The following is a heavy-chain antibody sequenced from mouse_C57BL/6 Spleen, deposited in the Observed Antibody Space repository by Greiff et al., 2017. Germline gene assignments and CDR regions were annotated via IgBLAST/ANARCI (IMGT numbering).Heavy chain of an antibody. J-gene: IGHJ2*01. CDR3: ARAELGYFDY. V-gene: IGHV3-1*01. CDR2: ISYSGST. CDR1: GYSITSGYD. Sequence: EVMLVESGPGMVKPSQSLSLTCTVTGYSITSGYDWHWIRHFPGNKLEWMGYISYSGSTNYNPSLKSRISITHDTSKNHFFLKLNSVTTEDTATYYCARAELGYFDYWGQGTTLTVSS. D-gene: IGHD4-1*01.